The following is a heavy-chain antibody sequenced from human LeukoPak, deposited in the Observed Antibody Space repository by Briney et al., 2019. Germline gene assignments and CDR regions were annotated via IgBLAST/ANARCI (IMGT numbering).Heavy chain of an antibody. J-gene: IGHJ4*02. CDR3: ASGRPYYYFDF. CDR2: IQYDGLNK. D-gene: IGHD6-6*01. Sequence: GGSLRLSCAASGVSFSNYGMHWVRQASGKGLEWVAFIQYDGLNKYYADSVKGRSTISRDNSRDTLYLQMNSLRPEDTAIYYCASGRPYYYFDFWGQGTLVTVSS. V-gene: IGHV3-30*02. CDR1: GVSFSNYG.